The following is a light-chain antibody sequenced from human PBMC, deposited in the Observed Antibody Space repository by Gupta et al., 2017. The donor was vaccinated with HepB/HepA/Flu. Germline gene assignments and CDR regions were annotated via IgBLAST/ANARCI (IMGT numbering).Light chain of an antibody. Sequence: SYVLAQPPSVSGAPGQAAPIARGGDNIGSKSVHWYLQKPGQAPVLVVYDDKDRPSGIPERFSGSNSGNTATLTISRVEAGDEADYYCQLWDSSIDIVLFGGGTKLTVL. CDR1: NIGSKS. V-gene: IGLV3-21*02. CDR3: QLWDSSIDIVL. CDR2: DDK. J-gene: IGLJ2*01.